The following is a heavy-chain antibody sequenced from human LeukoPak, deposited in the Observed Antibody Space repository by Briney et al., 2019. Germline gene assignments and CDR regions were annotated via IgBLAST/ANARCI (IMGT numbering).Heavy chain of an antibody. V-gene: IGHV3-30-3*01. CDR2: ISYDGSNK. CDR1: GFTFSSYA. J-gene: IGHJ3*02. Sequence: PGGSLRLSCAASGFTFSSYAMHWVRQAPGKGLEWVAVISYDGSNKYYADSVKGRFTISRDNSKNTLYLQMSSLRAEDTAVYYCARDRQAFDIWGQGTMVTVSS. CDR3: ARDRQAFDI.